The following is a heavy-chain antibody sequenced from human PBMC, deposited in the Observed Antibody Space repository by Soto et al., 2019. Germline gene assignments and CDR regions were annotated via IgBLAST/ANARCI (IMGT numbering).Heavy chain of an antibody. V-gene: IGHV4-34*01. Sequence: QVQLQQWGAGLLKPSETLSLTCAVYGGSFSGYYWTWIRQPPGTGLEWIGETNHSGSTNYNPSLTXRXTXSXXTSKNQFSLKLTSVTAADTAVYYCARDKITGLFDYWGQGTLVTVSS. CDR3: ARDKITGLFDY. D-gene: IGHD2-8*02. CDR2: TNHSGST. J-gene: IGHJ4*02. CDR1: GGSFSGYY.